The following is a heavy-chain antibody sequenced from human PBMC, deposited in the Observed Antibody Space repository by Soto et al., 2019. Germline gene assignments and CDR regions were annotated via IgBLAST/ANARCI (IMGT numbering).Heavy chain of an antibody. Sequence: GGSLRLSCAASGFTFSSYGMHWVRQAPGKGLEWVAVISYDGSNKYYADSVKGRFTISRDNSKNTLYLQMSSLRGEDTAVYYCARRWGVAFDYWGQGTLVTVSS. V-gene: IGHV3-30*03. CDR1: GFTFSSYG. J-gene: IGHJ4*02. CDR2: ISYDGSNK. D-gene: IGHD2-8*01. CDR3: ARRWGVAFDY.